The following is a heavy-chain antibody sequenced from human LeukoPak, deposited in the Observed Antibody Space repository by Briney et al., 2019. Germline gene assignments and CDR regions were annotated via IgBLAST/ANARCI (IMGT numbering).Heavy chain of an antibody. CDR2: INHSGST. CDR3: ARNPSYYYYYYYMDV. J-gene: IGHJ6*03. V-gene: IGHV4-34*01. Sequence: SETLSLTRAVYGGSFSGYYWSWIRQPPGKGLEWIGEINHSGSTNYNPSLKSRVTISLDTSKNQFSLKLSSVAAADTAVYYCARNPSYYYYYYYMDVWGKGTTATISS. CDR1: GGSFSGYY.